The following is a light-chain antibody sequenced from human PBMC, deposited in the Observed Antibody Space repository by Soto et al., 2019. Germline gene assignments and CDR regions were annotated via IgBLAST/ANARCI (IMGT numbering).Light chain of an antibody. CDR2: DAS. CDR3: QQRSNWPPTWT. CDR1: QSVSSY. V-gene: IGKV3-11*01. J-gene: IGKJ1*01. Sequence: IGLKKSPAALSLSPRERATLSCRASQSVSSYLAWYQQKPGQAPRLLIYDASNRATGIPARFSGSGSGTDFTLTISSLEPEDFAVYYCQQRSNWPPTWTFGQGTKVDIK.